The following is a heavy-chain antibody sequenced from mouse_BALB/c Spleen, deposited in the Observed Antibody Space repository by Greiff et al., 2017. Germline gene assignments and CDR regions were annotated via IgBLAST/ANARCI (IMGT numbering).Heavy chain of an antibody. D-gene: IGHD1-2*01. CDR2: IRNKANGYTT. CDR3: ARPYYGYVWYFDV. J-gene: IGHJ1*01. Sequence: EVMLVESGGGLVQPGGSLRLSCATSGFTFTDYYMSWVRQPPGKALEWLGFIRNKANGYTTEYSASVKGRFTISRDNSQSILYLQMNTLRAEDSATYYCARPYYGYVWYFDVWGAGTTVTVSS. V-gene: IGHV7-3*02. CDR1: GFTFTDYY.